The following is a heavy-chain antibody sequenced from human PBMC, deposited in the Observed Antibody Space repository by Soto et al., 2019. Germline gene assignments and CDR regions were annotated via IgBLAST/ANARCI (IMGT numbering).Heavy chain of an antibody. D-gene: IGHD2-15*01. V-gene: IGHV3-21*01. CDR1: GITFRSYS. J-gene: IGHJ4*02. CDR2: ITSDSSDI. CDR3: ATTYCSGGYCFSSEY. Sequence: GGSLRLSCAASGITFRSYSMSWVRQAPGKGLEWVASITSDSSDIYYEDSVKGRFTISRDNGENSLYLQMTSLGAEDTGVYYCATTYCSGGYCFSSEYWGQGVLVTVSS.